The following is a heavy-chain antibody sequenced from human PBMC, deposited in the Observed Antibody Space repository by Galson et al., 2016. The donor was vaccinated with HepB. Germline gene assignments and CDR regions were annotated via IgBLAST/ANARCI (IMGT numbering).Heavy chain of an antibody. CDR2: IANSGYST. J-gene: IGHJ2*01. CDR3: AKDAGLLDWYFDL. D-gene: IGHD1-26*01. V-gene: IGHV3-23*01. Sequence: GKGLQWVATIANSGYSTYYADSVKGRFTISRDNSKNTLNPQMNSLRAEDTAMYYCAKDAGLLDWYFDLWGRGTLVTVSS.